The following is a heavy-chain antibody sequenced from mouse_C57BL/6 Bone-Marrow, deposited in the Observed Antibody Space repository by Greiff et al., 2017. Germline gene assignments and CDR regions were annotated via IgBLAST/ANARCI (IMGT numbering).Heavy chain of an antibody. D-gene: IGHD1-1*01. V-gene: IGHV6-3*01. CDR2: IRLKSDNYAT. J-gene: IGHJ2*01. Sequence: EVQRVESGGGLVQPGGSMKLSCVASGFTFSNYWMNWVRQSPEKGLEWVAQIRLKSDNYATHYAESVKWRFTISRDDSKSSVYLQLNNLRAEDTGSYYCTVPHYYGSRRFDYWGQGTTRTVSS. CDR1: GFTFSNYW. CDR3: TVPHYYGSRRFDY.